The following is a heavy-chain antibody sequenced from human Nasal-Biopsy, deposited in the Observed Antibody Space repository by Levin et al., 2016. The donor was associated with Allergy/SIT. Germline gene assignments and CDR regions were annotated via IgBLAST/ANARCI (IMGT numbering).Heavy chain of an antibody. D-gene: IGHD6-13*01. Sequence: SETLSLTCTVSGDSIRSGYWNWIRQPPGKGLEWLGYVHHSGTTYYSPSLNRRLTMSVDTSRNQISLRLTSVTAADTAMYYCARDMRSGSWYVRATSSFDIWGHGTEVIVSS. J-gene: IGHJ3*02. CDR2: VHHSGTT. V-gene: IGHV4-59*01. CDR3: ARDMRSGSWYVRATSSFDI. CDR1: GDSIRSGY.